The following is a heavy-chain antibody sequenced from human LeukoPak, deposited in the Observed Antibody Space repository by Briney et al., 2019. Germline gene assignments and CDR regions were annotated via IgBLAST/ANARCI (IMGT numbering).Heavy chain of an antibody. CDR3: ARDRDTTTTTGFASDI. V-gene: IGHV3-48*03. Sequence: EGSLRLSCAASGFIFSGYEMIWVRQAPGKGLEWISYISGSGGIIYYTDSVKGRFTISRDNAKNSLYLQMNSLRAEDTAVYYCARDRDTTTTTGFASDIWGQGTMVTVSS. CDR1: GFIFSGYE. CDR2: ISGSGGII. J-gene: IGHJ3*02. D-gene: IGHD1-1*01.